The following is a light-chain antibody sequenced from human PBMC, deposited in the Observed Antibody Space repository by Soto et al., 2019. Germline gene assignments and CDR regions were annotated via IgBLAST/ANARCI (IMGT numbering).Light chain of an antibody. Sequence: QSVLTQSASVSGPPGQSVTISCIGTSSDVGAYPYVSWYQQNPGKAPKVIIYEVNNRPSGVSDRFSGSKSGNTASLTISGLQAEDEADYYCSSYTSLDTVIFGGGTKLTVL. CDR1: SSDVGAYPY. J-gene: IGLJ2*01. V-gene: IGLV2-14*01. CDR2: EVN. CDR3: SSYTSLDTVI.